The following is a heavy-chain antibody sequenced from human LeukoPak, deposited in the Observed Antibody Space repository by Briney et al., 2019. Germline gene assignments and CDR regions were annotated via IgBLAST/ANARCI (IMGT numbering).Heavy chain of an antibody. CDR3: ARGITAFGVPGATYYFDY. CDR2: ISGSGST. V-gene: IGHV3-23*01. J-gene: IGHJ4*02. Sequence: PGGSLRLSCAASGFTFNNYAMSWVRQAPGKGLEWVSVISGSGSTYYADSVRGRFTVSRDNSKHTMSLQMNTLRAEDTAVYYCARGITAFGVPGATYYFDYWGQGTLVTVSS. D-gene: IGHD3-3*01. CDR1: GFTFNNYA.